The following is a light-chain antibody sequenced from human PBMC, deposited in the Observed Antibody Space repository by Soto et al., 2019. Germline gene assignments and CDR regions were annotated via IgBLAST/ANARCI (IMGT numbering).Light chain of an antibody. CDR2: DAS. V-gene: IGKV3-11*01. CDR3: QQRTRWQIT. CDR1: QSVSNS. J-gene: IGKJ4*01. Sequence: EIVLTQSPATLSASPGEGAILSCRANQSVSNSLAWYQQKPGQAPRLLIYDASVRATATPARFSGSGSGTDFTLTISSLEPEDFAVYFCQQRTRWQITFGGGSKVE.